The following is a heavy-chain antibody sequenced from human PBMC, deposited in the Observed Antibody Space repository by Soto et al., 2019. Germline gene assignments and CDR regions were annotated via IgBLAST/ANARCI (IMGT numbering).Heavy chain of an antibody. CDR3: AKDAEFWGAHYFYYMDV. Sequence: VQLVESGGGVVQPGRSLRLSCAASGFTFSSYGMHWVRQAPGKGLEWVAVISYDGSNKYYADSVKGRFTISRDSSKSTLYLQRTSLRADDTAVYYCAKDAEFWGAHYFYYMDVWGKGTTVTVSS. J-gene: IGHJ6*03. CDR1: GFTFSSYG. CDR2: ISYDGSNK. D-gene: IGHD3-16*01. V-gene: IGHV3-30*18.